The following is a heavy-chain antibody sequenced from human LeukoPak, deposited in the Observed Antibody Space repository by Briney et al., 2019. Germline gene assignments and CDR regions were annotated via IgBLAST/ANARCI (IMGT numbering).Heavy chain of an antibody. Sequence: GASVKVSCKTSGYTFTDYYMHWVRQAPGQGLEWMGWISAYNGNTNYAQKLQGRVTMTTDTSTSTAYMELRSLRSDDTAVYYCARKFYYDSSGYSHFDYWGQGTLVTVSS. CDR3: ARKFYYDSSGYSHFDY. V-gene: IGHV1-18*04. D-gene: IGHD3-22*01. CDR1: GYTFTDYY. CDR2: ISAYNGNT. J-gene: IGHJ4*02.